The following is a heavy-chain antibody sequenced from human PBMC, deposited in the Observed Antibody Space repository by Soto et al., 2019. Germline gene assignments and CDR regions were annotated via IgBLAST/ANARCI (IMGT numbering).Heavy chain of an antibody. CDR3: AKDRERSYYDSSGYFDY. CDR1: GFTFSSYA. V-gene: IGHV3-23*01. J-gene: IGHJ4*02. Sequence: EVQLLESGGGLVQPGGSLRLSCAASGFTFSSYAMSWVRQAPGKGLEWVSAISGSGGSTYYADSVKVRFTIARDNSKNTLYLQMNSLRAEDTAVYYCAKDRERSYYDSSGYFDYWGQGPLVTVSS. CDR2: ISGSGGST. D-gene: IGHD3-22*01.